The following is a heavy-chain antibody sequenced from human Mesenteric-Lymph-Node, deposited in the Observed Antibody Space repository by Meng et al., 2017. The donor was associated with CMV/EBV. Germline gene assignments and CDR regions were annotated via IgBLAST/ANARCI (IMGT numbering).Heavy chain of an antibody. V-gene: IGHV2-5*02. J-gene: IGHJ4*02. CDR2: IYWDDDK. Sequence: RTSGVGVGWIRQAPGKALEWLAVIYWDDDKRYSPSLKSRLTITKDTSKNQVVLTMTNMDPVDTATYYCAHMGADRDDSSGPYYFDYWGQGTLVTVSS. CDR3: AHMGADRDDSSGPYYFDY. CDR1: RTSGVG. D-gene: IGHD3-22*01.